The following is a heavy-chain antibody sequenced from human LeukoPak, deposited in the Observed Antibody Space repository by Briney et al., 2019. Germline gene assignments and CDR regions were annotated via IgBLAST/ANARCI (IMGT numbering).Heavy chain of an antibody. CDR1: GFTFSSYE. V-gene: IGHV3-21*01. CDR2: ISSSSSYI. Sequence: GGSLRLSCAASGFTFSSYEMNWVRQAPGKGLEWVSSISSSSSYIDYAYSGKGRFTISRDHAKNSLYLQMNSLRAEDTAVYYCARDLSPYGDSYDAFDIWGQGTMVTVSS. J-gene: IGHJ3*02. D-gene: IGHD4-17*01. CDR3: ARDLSPYGDSYDAFDI.